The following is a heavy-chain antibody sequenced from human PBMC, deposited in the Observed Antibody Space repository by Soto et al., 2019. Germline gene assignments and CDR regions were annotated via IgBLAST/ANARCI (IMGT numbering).Heavy chain of an antibody. J-gene: IGHJ6*02. CDR3: AMLGGWSGGSSGMDV. Sequence: EVQLVESGGGLVQPGGSLRLSCAASGLIFSDYHMDWVRQAPGKGLEWVGRIRRKANSYTTEYAASVKGRFTISRDDSMDSLYLQMNSLKSVDTAVYYCAMLGGWSGGSSGMDVWGQGTTVTVSS. CDR2: IRRKANSYTT. V-gene: IGHV3-72*01. D-gene: IGHD6-19*01. CDR1: GLIFSDYH.